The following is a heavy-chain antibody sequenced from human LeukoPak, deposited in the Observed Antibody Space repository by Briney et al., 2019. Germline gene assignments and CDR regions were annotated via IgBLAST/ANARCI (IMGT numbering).Heavy chain of an antibody. Sequence: GGSLRLSCAACGFTFDDYAMHWVRQAPGKGLEWVSGISWNSGSIGYADSVKGRFTISRDNAKNSLHLQMNSLRAEYTALYYCAKDAYVQVAGTFDYWGQGTLVTVSS. V-gene: IGHV3-9*01. CDR3: AKDAYVQVAGTFDY. CDR1: GFTFDDYA. J-gene: IGHJ4*02. CDR2: ISWNSGSI. D-gene: IGHD6-19*01.